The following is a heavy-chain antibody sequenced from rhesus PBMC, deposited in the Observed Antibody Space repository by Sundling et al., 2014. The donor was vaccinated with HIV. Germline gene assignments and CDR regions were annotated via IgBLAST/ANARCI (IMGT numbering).Heavy chain of an antibody. J-gene: IGHJ4*01. Sequence: QVQLQESGPGVVKPSETLSLTCGVSGGSISDSYRWTWIRQFPGKGLEWIGYAYGSTMSTNYHPSLKSRVIISKDTSKNQFSLKLSSVTAADTAVYYCASGGGELHDYWGQGVLVTVSS. D-gene: IGHD1-44*02. CDR2: AYGSTMST. CDR3: ASGGGELHDY. V-gene: IGHV4S10*01. CDR1: GGSISDSYR.